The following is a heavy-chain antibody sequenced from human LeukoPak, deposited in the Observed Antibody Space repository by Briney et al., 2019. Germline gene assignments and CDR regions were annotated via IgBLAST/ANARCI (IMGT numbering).Heavy chain of an antibody. D-gene: IGHD6-13*01. V-gene: IGHV1-18*01. Sequence: ASVKVPCKASGYTFTSYGISWVRQAPGQGLEWMGWISAYNGNTNYAQKLQGRVTMTTDTSTSTAYMELRSLRSDDTAVYYCAREGDSSSWHNWFDPWGQGTLVTVSS. CDR2: ISAYNGNT. J-gene: IGHJ5*02. CDR1: GYTFTSYG. CDR3: AREGDSSSWHNWFDP.